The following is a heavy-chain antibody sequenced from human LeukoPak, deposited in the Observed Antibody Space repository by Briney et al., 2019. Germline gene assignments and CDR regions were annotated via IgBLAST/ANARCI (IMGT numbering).Heavy chain of an antibody. J-gene: IGHJ4*02. D-gene: IGHD2-15*01. CDR1: GGSSSRSTYY. Sequence: SETLSLTGTVSGGSSSRSTYYWGWFRQPPGKGLEWIGTIYYSGSTYYNPSLKSRVTISVDTSKNQFSLKLSSVTAADTAVYYCARRNGGMGGYFDWGQGTLVTVSS. CDR2: IYYSGST. CDR3: ARRNGGMGGYFD. V-gene: IGHV4-39*07.